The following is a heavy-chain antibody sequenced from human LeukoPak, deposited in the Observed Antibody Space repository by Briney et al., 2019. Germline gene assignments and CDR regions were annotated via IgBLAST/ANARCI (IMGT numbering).Heavy chain of an antibody. V-gene: IGHV3-66*01. J-gene: IGHJ3*02. CDR3: ARALENLAFDI. CDR1: GFTVSSNH. CDR2: IYSGGTT. Sequence: GSLRLSCTASGFTVSSNHMTWVRQAPGKGLQWVSVIYSGGTTYYADSVKGRFTISRDSSTSTLWLQMNSLRAEDTAVYYCARALENLAFDIWGQGTMVTVPS. D-gene: IGHD1-1*01.